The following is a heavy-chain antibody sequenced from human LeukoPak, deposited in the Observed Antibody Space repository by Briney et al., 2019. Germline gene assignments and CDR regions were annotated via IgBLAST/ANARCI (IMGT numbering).Heavy chain of an antibody. J-gene: IGHJ4*02. V-gene: IGHV1-46*01. D-gene: IGHD4-11*01. CDR2: INXSXGST. Sequence: ASVKVSCKASGYTFTSYYMHXVRQAPGQGXEWMGIINXSXGSTSYAQKFQGRVTMTXXTSTSTVYMELSSLRSEDTAVYYCARGSGDYSNRWGQGTLVTVSS. CDR1: GYTFTSYY. CDR3: ARGSGDYSNR.